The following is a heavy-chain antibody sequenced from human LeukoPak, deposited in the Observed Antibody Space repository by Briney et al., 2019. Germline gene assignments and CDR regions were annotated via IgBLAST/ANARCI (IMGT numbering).Heavy chain of an antibody. J-gene: IGHJ4*02. Sequence: ASVKVSCKASGYTFTGYYMHWVRQAPGQGLEWMGRINPNSGGTNYAQKFQGRVTMTRDTSISTAYMELSRLRSDDTAVYYCARSYNWNFDFDYWGRGTLVTVSS. V-gene: IGHV1-2*06. CDR3: ARSYNWNFDFDY. D-gene: IGHD1-7*01. CDR2: INPNSGGT. CDR1: GYTFTGYY.